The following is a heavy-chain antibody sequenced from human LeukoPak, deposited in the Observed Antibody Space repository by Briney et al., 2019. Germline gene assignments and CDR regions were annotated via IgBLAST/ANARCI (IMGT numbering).Heavy chain of an antibody. J-gene: IGHJ4*02. V-gene: IGHV4-38-2*01. CDR1: GYSISSGYY. CDR3: VRHEAGHGGYSDF. Sequence: SETLSLTCSVSGYSISSGYYWGWIRQPPGKGPEWIGSISHSGLTYYNPSLQSRVSISVDTSKNPFSLRLSSVTAADTAVYFSVRHEAGHGGYSDFWGQGTLVTVSS. CDR2: ISHSGLT. D-gene: IGHD4-23*01.